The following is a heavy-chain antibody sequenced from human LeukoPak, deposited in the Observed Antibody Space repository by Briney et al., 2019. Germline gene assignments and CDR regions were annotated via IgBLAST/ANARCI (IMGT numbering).Heavy chain of an antibody. V-gene: IGHV3-30*02. CDR2: IRYDGSNK. CDR1: GFTFSSYG. Sequence: GGSLRLSCAASGFTFSSYGMHWVGQAPGKGLEWVAFIRYDGSNKYYADSVKGRFTISRDSSKNTLCLQMNSLRAEDTAVYYCAKEGVRGSYDYFDYWGQGTLVTVSS. CDR3: AKEGVRGSYDYFDY. D-gene: IGHD1-26*01. J-gene: IGHJ4*02.